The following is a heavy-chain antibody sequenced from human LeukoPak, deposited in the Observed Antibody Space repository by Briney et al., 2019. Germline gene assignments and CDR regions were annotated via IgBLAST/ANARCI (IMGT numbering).Heavy chain of an antibody. J-gene: IGHJ5*02. V-gene: IGHV3-7*01. Sequence: TGGSLRLSCAASGFTFSSYWISWVRQAPGKGLEWVANIKQDGSEKYYVDSVKGRLTISRDNAKNSLYLQMNSLRAEDTAVYYCARVASEGGYSGYGGWFDPWGQGTLVTVSS. CDR3: ARVASEGGYSGYGGWFDP. CDR2: IKQDGSEK. CDR1: GFTFSSYW. D-gene: IGHD5-12*01.